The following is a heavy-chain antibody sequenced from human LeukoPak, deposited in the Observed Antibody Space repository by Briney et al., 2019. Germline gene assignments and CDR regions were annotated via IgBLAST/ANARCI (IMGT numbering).Heavy chain of an antibody. Sequence: GSLRLSCAASGFTFDDYAMHWVRQAPGKGLEWVSLISGDGGSTYYADSVKGRFTISRDNSKNSLYLQMNGLRTEDTALYYCAKDRSSSGYFYYFDYWGQGTLVTVSS. D-gene: IGHD3-22*01. CDR2: ISGDGGST. V-gene: IGHV3-43*02. CDR1: GFTFDDYA. CDR3: AKDRSSSGYFYYFDY. J-gene: IGHJ4*02.